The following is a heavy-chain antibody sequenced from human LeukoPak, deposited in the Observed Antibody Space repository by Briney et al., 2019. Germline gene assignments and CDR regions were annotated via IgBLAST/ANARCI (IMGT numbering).Heavy chain of an antibody. CDR1: GFTFSSYS. D-gene: IGHD3-22*01. CDR2: ISSSSSYI. J-gene: IGHJ3*02. CDR3: ARAGRTMIVVVSSAFDI. Sequence: GGSLRLSYAASGFTFSSYSMNWVRQAPGKGLEWVSSISSSSSYIYYADSVKGRFAISRDNAKNSLYLQMNSLRAEDTAVYYCARAGRTMIVVVSSAFDIWGQGTMVTVSS. V-gene: IGHV3-21*01.